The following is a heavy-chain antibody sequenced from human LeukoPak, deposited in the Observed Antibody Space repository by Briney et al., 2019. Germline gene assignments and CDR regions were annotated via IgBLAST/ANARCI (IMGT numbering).Heavy chain of an antibody. CDR1: GGSINSASYY. CDR3: ARGQIVVVTIDY. Sequence: SETLSLTCSVSGGSINSASYYWSWIRQHPGKGLEWIGFIYYSGDTYYNPSLKSRVTISVDTSKNQFSLKLSSVTAADTAVYYCARGQIVVVTIDYWGQGTLVTVSS. D-gene: IGHD2-21*02. V-gene: IGHV4-30-4*08. CDR2: IYYSGDT. J-gene: IGHJ4*02.